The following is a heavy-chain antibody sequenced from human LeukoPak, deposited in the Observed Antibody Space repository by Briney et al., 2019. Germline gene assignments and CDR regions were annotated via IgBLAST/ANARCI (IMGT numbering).Heavy chain of an antibody. Sequence: PGGSLRLSCAASGFTFSNYGIHWVRQAPGKGLDWVAVIGFDGSSKYYADSVKGRFTVSRDNSKSSVYLQMSSLRAEDTAVYYCARDYYDSSGYPYGMDVWGQGTTVTVSS. CDR1: GFTFSNYG. J-gene: IGHJ6*02. V-gene: IGHV3-33*01. CDR2: IGFDGSSK. CDR3: ARDYYDSSGYPYGMDV. D-gene: IGHD3-22*01.